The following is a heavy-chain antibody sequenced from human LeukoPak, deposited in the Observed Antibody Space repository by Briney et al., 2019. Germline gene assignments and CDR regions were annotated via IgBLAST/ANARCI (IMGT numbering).Heavy chain of an antibody. CDR2: ISSSGGTI. CDR3: ARDLTTIFGVAHDAFDI. CDR1: GFTFSDYY. Sequence: GGSLRLSCAASGFTFSDYYMSWIRQAPGKGLEWVSQISSSGGTIDYADSVKGRFTISRDNAKNSLYLQMNSLRAEDTAVYYCARDLTTIFGVAHDAFDIWGQGTMVTVSS. V-gene: IGHV3-11*04. J-gene: IGHJ3*02. D-gene: IGHD3-3*01.